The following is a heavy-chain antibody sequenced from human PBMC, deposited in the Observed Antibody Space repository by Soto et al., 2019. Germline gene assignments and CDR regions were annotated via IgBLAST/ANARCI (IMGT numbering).Heavy chain of an antibody. Sequence: QLQLQESGPGLVKPSETLSLTCTVSGGSISSSSYYWGWIRPPPGKGLEWIGSIYYSGSTYYNPSLKSRVTISVDTSKNQFSLKLSSVTAADTAVYYCASYIAAAGGYFDYWGQGTLVTVSS. CDR3: ASYIAAAGGYFDY. V-gene: IGHV4-39*01. CDR1: GGSISSSSYY. CDR2: IYYSGST. D-gene: IGHD6-13*01. J-gene: IGHJ4*02.